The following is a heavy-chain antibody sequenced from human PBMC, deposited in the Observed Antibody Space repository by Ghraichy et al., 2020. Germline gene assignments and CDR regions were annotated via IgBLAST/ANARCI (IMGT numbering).Heavy chain of an antibody. V-gene: IGHV3-48*01. CDR1: EFTFSSHS. Sequence: GALRLSCTASEFTFSSHSMNWVRQAPGKGLEWLSYLSGGSKTTYYADSVKGRFTISRDNGKNSLYLQMNGLRAEDTGVYYCVRDMRIAYGMDVWGPGTTVTVSS. J-gene: IGHJ6*02. CDR3: VRDMRIAYGMDV. CDR2: LSGGSKTT. D-gene: IGHD2-21*01.